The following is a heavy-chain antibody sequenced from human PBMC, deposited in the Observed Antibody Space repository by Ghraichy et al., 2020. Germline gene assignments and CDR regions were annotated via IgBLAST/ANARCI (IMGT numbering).Heavy chain of an antibody. CDR3: ARDKVNSWSYYYYGMDV. CDR1: GFTFSSHW. J-gene: IGHJ6*02. CDR2: IKEDGSEK. D-gene: IGHD6-13*01. Sequence: GGSLRLSCAASGFTFSSHWMTWVRQAPGKGLEWVANIKEDGSEKYYVDSVKGRFTISRDNAKNSLYLQMNSLRAEDTAVYYCARDKVNSWSYYYYGMDVWGQGTTVTVSS. V-gene: IGHV3-7*01.